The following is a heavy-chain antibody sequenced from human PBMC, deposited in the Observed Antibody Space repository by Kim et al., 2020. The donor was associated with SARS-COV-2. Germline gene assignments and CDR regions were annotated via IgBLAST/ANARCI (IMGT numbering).Heavy chain of an antibody. J-gene: IGHJ4*02. D-gene: IGHD3-10*01. CDR3: ARRGGQWFGELFRYFDY. CDR2: INHSGST. CDR1: GGSFSGYY. Sequence: SETLSLTCAVYGGSFSGYYWSWIRQPPGKGLEWIGEINHSGSTNYNPSLKSRVTISVDTSKNQFSLKLSSVTAADTAVYYCARRGGQWFGELFRYFDYWGQGTLVTVSS. V-gene: IGHV4-34*01.